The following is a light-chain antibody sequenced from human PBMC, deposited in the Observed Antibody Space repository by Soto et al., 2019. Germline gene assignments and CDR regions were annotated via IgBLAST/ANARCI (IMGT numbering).Light chain of an antibody. CDR1: SSNIGNNY. J-gene: IGLJ2*01. V-gene: IGLV1-51*01. Sequence: QSVLTLPPSVSAAPGQKVTISCSGSSSNIGNNYVSWYQQLPGTAPKLLIYDNNKRPSGIPDRFSGSKSGTSATLGITGLQTGDEADYYCGTWDSSLSAEVFGGGTKLTVL. CDR2: DNN. CDR3: GTWDSSLSAEV.